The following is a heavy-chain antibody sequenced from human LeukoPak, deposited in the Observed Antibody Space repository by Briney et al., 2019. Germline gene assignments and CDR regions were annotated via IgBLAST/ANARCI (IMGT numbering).Heavy chain of an antibody. Sequence: SETLSLTCAVYGESFSGYYWSWIRQPPGNGLEWIGEINHRGSTNYNPSLKSRVTISVDTSKNQFSLKLSSVTAADTAVYYCARGGPSGYVDWGQGTLVTVSS. V-gene: IGHV4-34*01. J-gene: IGHJ4*02. D-gene: IGHD5-12*01. CDR2: INHRGST. CDR1: GESFSGYY. CDR3: ARGGPSGYVD.